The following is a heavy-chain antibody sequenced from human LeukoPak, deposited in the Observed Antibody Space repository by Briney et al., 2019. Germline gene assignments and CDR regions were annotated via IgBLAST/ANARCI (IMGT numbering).Heavy chain of an antibody. D-gene: IGHD6-13*01. Sequence: SVKVSCKASGYTFTSYDINWVRQATGQGLEWMGWMNPNSGNTGYAQKFQGRVTMTRNTSISTAYMELSSLRSEDTAVYYCARGGEQQLDDAFDIWGQGTMVTVSS. CDR3: ARGGEQQLDDAFDI. CDR1: GYTFTSYD. V-gene: IGHV1-8*01. J-gene: IGHJ3*02. CDR2: MNPNSGNT.